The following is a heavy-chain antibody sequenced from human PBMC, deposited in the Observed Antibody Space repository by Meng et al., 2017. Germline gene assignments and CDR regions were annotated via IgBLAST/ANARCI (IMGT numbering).Heavy chain of an antibody. CDR3: AREYGDYGNYFDY. CDR2: IWYDGSNK. CDR1: GFTLSSYG. Sequence: GESLKISCAASGFTLSSYGMHWVRQAPGKGLEWVAVIWYDGSNKYYADSVKGRFTISRDNSKNTLYLQMNSLRAEDTAVYYCAREYGDYGNYFDYWGQGTLVTVSS. V-gene: IGHV3-33*01. J-gene: IGHJ4*02. D-gene: IGHD4-17*01.